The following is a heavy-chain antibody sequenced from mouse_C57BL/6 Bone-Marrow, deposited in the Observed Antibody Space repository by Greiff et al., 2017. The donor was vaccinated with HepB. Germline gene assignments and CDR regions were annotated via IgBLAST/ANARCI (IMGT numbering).Heavy chain of an antibody. J-gene: IGHJ2*01. V-gene: IGHV1-50*01. D-gene: IGHD1-1*01. CDR1: GYTFTSYW. CDR3: ARSGHYYGSSPFYY. CDR2: IDPSDSYT. Sequence: QVQLQQPGAELVKPGASVKLSCKASGYTFTSYWMQWVKQRPGQGLEWIGEIDPSDSYTNYNQKFKGKATLTVDTSSSTAYMQLSSLTSEDSAVYYCARSGHYYGSSPFYYWGQGTTLTVSS.